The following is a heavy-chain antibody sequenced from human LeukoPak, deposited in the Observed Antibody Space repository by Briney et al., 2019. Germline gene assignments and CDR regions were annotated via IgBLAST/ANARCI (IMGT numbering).Heavy chain of an antibody. V-gene: IGHV3-53*01. Sequence: GGSLRLSCAASGFTVSSKYMTGLRQAPGKGLEGVSVIYRGGNTYYADSVKGRFSISRDNSKNTVNLQINSLRAEDTAVYYCATFSYAGNAGGSAGSWGKGTRFTASS. CDR2: IYRGGNT. J-gene: IGHJ4*02. CDR3: ATFSYAGNAGGSAGS. D-gene: IGHD4-23*01. CDR1: GFTVSSKY.